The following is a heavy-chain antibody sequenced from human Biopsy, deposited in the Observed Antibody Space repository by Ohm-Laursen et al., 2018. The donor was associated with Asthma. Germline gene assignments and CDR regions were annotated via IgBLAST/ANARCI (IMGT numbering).Heavy chain of an antibody. V-gene: IGHV3-33*01. Sequence: SLRLSCAASGFTFGSYGLHWVRQAPGKGLEWVADIWFDGSNKHYADSVKGRFTISRDNSKNTLYLQMNSLRAEDTALYYCGRERSYMVDYWGQGTLVIVSS. J-gene: IGHJ4*02. CDR3: GRERSYMVDY. D-gene: IGHD3-10*01. CDR1: GFTFGSYG. CDR2: IWFDGSNK.